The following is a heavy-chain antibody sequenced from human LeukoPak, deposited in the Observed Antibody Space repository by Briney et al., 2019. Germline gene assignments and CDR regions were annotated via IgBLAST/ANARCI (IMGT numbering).Heavy chain of an antibody. CDR1: GFTFSSYA. CDR2: ISGSGGST. CDR3: AKDPGGYYDFWSTHPPAVMHAFDI. J-gene: IGHJ3*02. D-gene: IGHD3-3*01. Sequence: GGSLRLSFAASGFTFSSYAMTWVRQAPGKGLDWVSTISGSGGSTYYADSVKGRFTVSRDNSKNTLYLQMNSLRAEDTAVYYCAKDPGGYYDFWSTHPPAVMHAFDIWGQGTMVTVSS. V-gene: IGHV3-23*01.